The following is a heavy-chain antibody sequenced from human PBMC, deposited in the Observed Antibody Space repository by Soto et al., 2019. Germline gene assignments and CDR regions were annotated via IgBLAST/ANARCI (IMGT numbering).Heavy chain of an antibody. CDR1: GGSFSGYY. D-gene: IGHD6-19*01. Sequence: QVQLQQWGAGLLKPSETLSLTCAVYGGSFSGYYWSWIRQPPGKGLEWIGEINHSGSTNYNPSLKSRVTISVDTSKNQFALKLSSVTAADTAVYYCARGRRQWLAEGAAFDIWGQGTMVTVSS. CDR2: INHSGST. CDR3: ARGRRQWLAEGAAFDI. J-gene: IGHJ3*02. V-gene: IGHV4-34*01.